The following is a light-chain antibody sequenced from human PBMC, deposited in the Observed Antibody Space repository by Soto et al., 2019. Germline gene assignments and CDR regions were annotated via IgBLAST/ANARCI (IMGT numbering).Light chain of an antibody. CDR2: DVS. CDR1: SSHDGGYNY. V-gene: IGLV2-14*01. Sequence: QSALTQPASVSGSPGQSITISCTGTSSHDGGYNYVSWYQQHPGKAPKLMISDVSNRPSGVSNRFSGSKSGNTASLTISGLQAEDEADYYCSSYTSSSTLVVFGGGTQLTVL. CDR3: SSYTSSSTLVV. J-gene: IGLJ2*01.